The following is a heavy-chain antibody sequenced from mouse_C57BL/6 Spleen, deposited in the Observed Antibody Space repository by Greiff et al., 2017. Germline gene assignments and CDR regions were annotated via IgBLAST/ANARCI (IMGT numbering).Heavy chain of an antibody. V-gene: IGHV5-9-1*02. CDR3: TRDHPWFAY. CDR2: ISSGGDYI. CDR1: GFTFSSYA. J-gene: IGHJ3*01. Sequence: DVHLVESGEGLVKPGGSLKLSCAASGFTFSSYAMSWVRQTPEKRLEWVAYISSGGDYIYYADTVKGRFTISRDNARNTLYLQMSSLKSEDTAMYYCTRDHPWFAYWGQGTLVTVSA.